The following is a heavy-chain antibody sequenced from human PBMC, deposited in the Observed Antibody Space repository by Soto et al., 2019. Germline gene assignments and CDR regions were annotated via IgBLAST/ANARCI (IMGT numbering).Heavy chain of an antibody. CDR1: GGAISSGDYY. D-gene: IGHD3-10*01. J-gene: IGHJ6*02. V-gene: IGHV4-31*03. CDR2: IYYSGST. CDR3: ARDRKYGSGRRAYYYGMDV. Sequence: QVQLQESGPGLVKPSQTLSLTCTVSGGAISSGDYYWSWIRQHPGKGLEWIGYIYYSGSTYYNPSLKSRVTISVDTSKNQFSLKLSSVSAADTAEYYCARDRKYGSGRRAYYYGMDVWGQGTTVTVSS.